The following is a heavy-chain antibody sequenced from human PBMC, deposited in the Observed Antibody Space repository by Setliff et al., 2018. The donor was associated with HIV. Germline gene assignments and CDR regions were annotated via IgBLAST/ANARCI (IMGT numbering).Heavy chain of an antibody. Sequence: GGSLRLSCTVSGFTFGDYAMSWVRQAPGKGPEWVANIGQDGSQRYHVDSVTGRFTISRDNAKNSLSLQMNSLRAEDTAVYYCARMVRSGYDRGYFDSWGQGTLVTVSS. CDR2: IGQDGSQR. V-gene: IGHV3-7*01. CDR1: GFTFGDYA. J-gene: IGHJ4*02. D-gene: IGHD5-12*01. CDR3: ARMVRSGYDRGYFDS.